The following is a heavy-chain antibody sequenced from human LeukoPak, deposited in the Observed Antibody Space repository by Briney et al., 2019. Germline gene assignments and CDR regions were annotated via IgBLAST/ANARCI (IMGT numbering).Heavy chain of an antibody. CDR2: IYYSGST. CDR3: ARDGAGIAAAGTYYFDY. CDR1: GGSISSYY. Sequence: PSETLSLTCTVSGGSISSYYWSWIRQPPGKGLEWIGYIYYSGSTNYNPSLKSRVTISVDTSKNQFSLKLSSVTAADTAVYYCARDGAGIAAAGTYYFDYWGQGTLVTVSS. V-gene: IGHV4-59*01. J-gene: IGHJ4*02. D-gene: IGHD6-13*01.